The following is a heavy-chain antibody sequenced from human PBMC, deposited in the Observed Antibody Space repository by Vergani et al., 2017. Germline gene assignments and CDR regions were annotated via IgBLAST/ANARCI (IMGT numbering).Heavy chain of an antibody. J-gene: IGHJ2*01. CDR1: GFTFSSYA. D-gene: IGHD5-12*01. CDR2: ISGSGGST. CDR3: AKDGGHSGYGSYWYFDL. Sequence: EVQLLESGGGLVQPGGSLRLSCAASGFTFSSYAMSWVRQAPGKGLEWVSAISGSGGSTYYADSVKGRFTISRDNSKNTLYLQMNSLRAEDTAVYYCAKDGGHSGYGSYWYFDLWGRGTLVTVSS. V-gene: IGHV3-23*01.